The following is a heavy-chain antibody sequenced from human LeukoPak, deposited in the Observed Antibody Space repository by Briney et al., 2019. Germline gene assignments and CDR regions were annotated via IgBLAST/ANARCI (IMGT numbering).Heavy chain of an antibody. D-gene: IGHD5-18*01. V-gene: IGHV3-21*01. J-gene: IGHJ3*02. CDR2: ISSSSSYI. CDR1: GFTFSSYS. Sequence: GGSLRLSCAASGFTFSSYSMNWVRQAPGKGLEWVSSISSSSSYIYYADSVKGRFTISRDNAKNSLYLQMNSLRAEDTAVYYCARLEDVDTAMVLAFDIWGQGTMVTVSS. CDR3: ARLEDVDTAMVLAFDI.